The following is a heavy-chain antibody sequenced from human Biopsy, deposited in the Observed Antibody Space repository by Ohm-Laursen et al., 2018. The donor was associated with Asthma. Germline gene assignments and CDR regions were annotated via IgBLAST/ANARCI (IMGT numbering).Heavy chain of an antibody. J-gene: IGHJ6*02. CDR1: GGTFSNYP. V-gene: IGHV1-69*01. CDR3: ASSGGNYGFYGMDV. Sequence: VKVSCKASGGTFSNYPFTWVRQAPGQGLEWMGGIIPIFDTPNSAQKFQGRVTITADESTSTGYMELSSLRSEDTAVYYCASSGGNYGFYGMDVWGQETTVTVSS. CDR2: IIPIFDTP. D-gene: IGHD4-11*01.